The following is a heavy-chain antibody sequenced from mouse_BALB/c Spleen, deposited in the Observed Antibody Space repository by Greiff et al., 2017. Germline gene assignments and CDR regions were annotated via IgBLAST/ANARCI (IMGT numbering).Heavy chain of an antibody. CDR3: AIYRYDGYAMDY. CDR1: GYTFTSYV. CDR2: INPYNDGT. J-gene: IGHJ4*01. V-gene: IGHV1-14*01. D-gene: IGHD2-14*01. Sequence: EVKLMESGPELVKPGASVKMSCKASGYTFTSYVMHWVKQKPGQGLEWIGYINPYNDGTKYNEKFKGKATLTSDKSSSTAYMELSSLTSEDSAVYYCAIYRYDGYAMDYWGQGTSVTVSS.